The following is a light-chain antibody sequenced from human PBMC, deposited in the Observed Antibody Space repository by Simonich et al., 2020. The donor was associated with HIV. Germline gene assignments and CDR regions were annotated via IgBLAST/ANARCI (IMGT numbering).Light chain of an antibody. CDR3: QQYNNWPPLT. J-gene: IGKJ4*01. CDR1: QGISSW. CDR2: AAS. V-gene: IGKV1-12*01. Sequence: DIQMTQSPSSVSASVGDRVTITCRASQGISSWLAWYQQKPGKAPKLLIYAASSLQSGVPSRFSGSGSGSEFTLTISSLQSEDFAVYYCQQYNNWPPLTFGGGTKVEMK.